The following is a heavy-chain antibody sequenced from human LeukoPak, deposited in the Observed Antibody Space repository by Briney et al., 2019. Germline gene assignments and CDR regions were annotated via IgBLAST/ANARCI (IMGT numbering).Heavy chain of an antibody. D-gene: IGHD3-16*02. Sequence: PGRSLRLSCAATGFTFDDYAMHLVRQAPGKGLEWVSGISWNSGSIGYADSVKGRFTISRDNAKNSLYLQMNSLRAEDTALYYCAKVSTHPYYYYGMDVWGQGTTVTVSS. J-gene: IGHJ6*02. CDR1: GFTFDDYA. CDR2: ISWNSGSI. CDR3: AKVSTHPYYYYGMDV. V-gene: IGHV3-9*01.